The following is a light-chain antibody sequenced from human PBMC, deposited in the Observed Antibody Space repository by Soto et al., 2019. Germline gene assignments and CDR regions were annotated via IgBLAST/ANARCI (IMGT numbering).Light chain of an antibody. Sequence: QSVLTQPPSVSGAPGQRVTISCTGSSSNIGAGYDVHWYQQLPGTAPKLLIYGNTNRHSGVPDRFSGSKSGTSASLAITGLQAEDEADYYCQSHDTSLSGYVFGTGTKVTVL. CDR2: GNT. V-gene: IGLV1-40*01. CDR3: QSHDTSLSGYV. CDR1: SSNIGAGYD. J-gene: IGLJ1*01.